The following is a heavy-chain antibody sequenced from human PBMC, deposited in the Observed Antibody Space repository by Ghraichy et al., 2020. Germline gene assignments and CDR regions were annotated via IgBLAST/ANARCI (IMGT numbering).Heavy chain of an antibody. V-gene: IGHV4-61*01. D-gene: IGHD3-3*01. CDR3: ASNIYVLRFLEWTGGYFDY. CDR1: GGSVRSGSYY. J-gene: IGHJ4*02. Sequence: SETLSLTCTVSGGSVRSGSYYWSWIRQPPGKGLEWIGYIYYSGSTNYNPSLKSRVTISVDTSKNQFSLKLSSVTAADTAVYYCASNIYVLRFLEWTGGYFDYWGQGTLVTVSS. CDR2: IYYSGST.